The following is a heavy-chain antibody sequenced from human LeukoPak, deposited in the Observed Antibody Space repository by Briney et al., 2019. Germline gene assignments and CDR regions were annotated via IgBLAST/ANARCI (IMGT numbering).Heavy chain of an antibody. D-gene: IGHD2/OR15-2a*01. Sequence: PGEPLKISCKGSGYSFTKNWISWVRQMPGKGLEWVGTIDPSDSYTNYSPSFQGHVTISADKSISTAYLQWSSLKASDTAMYYCARGLIRSFDYWGQGTLVTVSS. CDR2: IDPSDSYT. CDR3: ARGLIRSFDY. V-gene: IGHV5-10-1*01. J-gene: IGHJ4*02. CDR1: GYSFTKNW.